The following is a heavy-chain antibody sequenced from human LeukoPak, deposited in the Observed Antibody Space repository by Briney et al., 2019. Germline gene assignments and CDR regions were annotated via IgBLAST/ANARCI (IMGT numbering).Heavy chain of an antibody. CDR1: GGSISSSNW. Sequence: SETLSLTCAVSGGSISSSNWWSWVRSPPGKGLEWIGENYHSGRTYYNPSLKSRVTISVDTSKNQFSLKLSSVTAADTAVYYCARVSTYSSGWYYVYWGQGTLVTVSS. J-gene: IGHJ4*02. D-gene: IGHD6-19*01. V-gene: IGHV4-4*02. CDR2: NYHSGRT. CDR3: ARVSTYSSGWYYVY.